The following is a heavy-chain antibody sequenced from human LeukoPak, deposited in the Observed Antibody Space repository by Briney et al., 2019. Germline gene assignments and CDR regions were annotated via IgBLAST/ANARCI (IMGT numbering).Heavy chain of an antibody. CDR2: IRYDGSNK. D-gene: IGHD2-2*01. V-gene: IGHV3-30*02. CDR3: AKDSNDIVVVPAASARGYHYYYYMDV. Sequence: QTGETLRLSCAASGFTFSSYGMHWVRQAPGKGLEWVAFIRYDGSNKYYADSVKGRFTISRDNSKNTLYLQMNSLRAEDTAVYYCAKDSNDIVVVPAASARGYHYYYYMDVWGKGTTVTISS. J-gene: IGHJ6*03. CDR1: GFTFSSYG.